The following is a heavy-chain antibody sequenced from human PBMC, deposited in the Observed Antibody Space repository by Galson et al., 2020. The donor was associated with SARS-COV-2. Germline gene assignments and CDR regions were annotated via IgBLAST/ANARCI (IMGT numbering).Heavy chain of an antibody. J-gene: IGHJ3*02. CDR1: GGSFSGYY. D-gene: IGHD5-12*01. CDR2: INHSGST. CDR3: ARGAVDNEAFDI. Sequence: TLSLTCAVYGGSFSGYYWSWIRQPPGKGLEWIGEINHSGSTNYNPSLKSRVTISVDTSKNQFSLKLSSVTAADTAVYYCARGAVDNEAFDIWGQGTMVTVSS. V-gene: IGHV4-34*01.